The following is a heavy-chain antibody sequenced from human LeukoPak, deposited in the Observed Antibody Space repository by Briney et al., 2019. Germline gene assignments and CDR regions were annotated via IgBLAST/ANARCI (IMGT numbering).Heavy chain of an antibody. CDR1: GFTFSSYW. J-gene: IGHJ6*03. D-gene: IGHD6-13*01. CDR3: AKVHSNYSSSWYYYYYYYYMDV. Sequence: PGGSLRLSCAASGFTFSSYWMHWVRQAPGKGLVWVSRINTDGSSTSYADSVKGRFTISRDNAKNTLYLQMNSLRAEDTAVYYCAKVHSNYSSSWYYYYYYYYMDVWGKGTTVTVSS. CDR2: INTDGSST. V-gene: IGHV3-74*01.